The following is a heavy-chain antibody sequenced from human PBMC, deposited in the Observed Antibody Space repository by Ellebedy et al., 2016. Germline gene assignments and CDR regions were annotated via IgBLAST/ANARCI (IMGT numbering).Heavy chain of an antibody. CDR2: IYYSGST. V-gene: IGHV4-30-4*01. CDR1: GGSISRDDYY. D-gene: IGHD3-9*01. CDR3: ARVTGTYYFDH. Sequence: SETLSLTXTVSGGSISRDDYYWSWLRQPPGKDLEWIGYIYYSGSTYYRSSLKSRVSISVDTSKNQLSLKLGSVTAADTAVYYCARVTGTYYFDHWGQGTLVTVS. J-gene: IGHJ4*02.